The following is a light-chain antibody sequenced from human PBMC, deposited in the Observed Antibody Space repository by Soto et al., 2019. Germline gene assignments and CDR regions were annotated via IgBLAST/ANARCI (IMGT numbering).Light chain of an antibody. CDR2: GAS. CDR1: QSVSSY. CDR3: QQYVSSSRT. Sequence: EIVLTQSPGTLSLSPGERATLSCRASQSVSSYLAWYQQKPGQAPRLLIYGASSRATGIPDRFSGSGSGTDFTVTISRLEPEDFAVYYCQQYVSSSRTFGQGTKVEIK. J-gene: IGKJ1*01. V-gene: IGKV3-20*01.